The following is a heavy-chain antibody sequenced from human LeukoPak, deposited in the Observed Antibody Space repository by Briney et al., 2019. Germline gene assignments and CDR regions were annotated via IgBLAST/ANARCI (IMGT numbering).Heavy chain of an antibody. CDR1: GYTFTSYA. CDR3: AKDRDGYCSSTSCYPSLGYYMDV. J-gene: IGHJ6*03. V-gene: IGHV3-30-3*02. Sequence: SCKASGYTFTSYAMHWVRQAPGKGLEWVAIISYDGTNKYYADSVKGRFTISRDNSKNTLYLQMNSLRTEDTAVYYCAKDRDGYCSSTSCYPSLGYYMDVWGKGTTVTVSS. CDR2: ISYDGTNK. D-gene: IGHD2-2*01.